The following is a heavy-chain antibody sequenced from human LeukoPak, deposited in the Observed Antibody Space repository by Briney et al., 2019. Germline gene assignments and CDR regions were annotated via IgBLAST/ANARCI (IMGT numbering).Heavy chain of an antibody. Sequence: GESLKISCKGSGYSFTSYWIGWVRQMPGKGPEWMGIIYPGDSDTRYSPSFQGQVTISADKSISTAYLQWSSLKASDTAMYYCARGDCSSTSCYDYYYYGMDVWGQGTTVTVSS. CDR2: IYPGDSDT. D-gene: IGHD2-2*01. CDR3: ARGDCSSTSCYDYYYYGMDV. V-gene: IGHV5-51*01. J-gene: IGHJ6*02. CDR1: GYSFTSYW.